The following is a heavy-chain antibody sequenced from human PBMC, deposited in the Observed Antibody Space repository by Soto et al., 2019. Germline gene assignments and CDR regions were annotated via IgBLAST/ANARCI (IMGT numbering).Heavy chain of an antibody. CDR1: GYTFTSYG. D-gene: IGHD6-19*01. J-gene: IGHJ6*02. Sequence: GASVKVSCKASGYTFTSYGISWVRQAPGQGLEWMGWISAYNGNTNYAQKLQGRVTMTTDTSTSTAYMELRSLRSDDTAVYYCAREVPPGGAVAGSVSGGMDVWGQGTTVTVSS. CDR2: ISAYNGNT. CDR3: AREVPPGGAVAGSVSGGMDV. V-gene: IGHV1-18*01.